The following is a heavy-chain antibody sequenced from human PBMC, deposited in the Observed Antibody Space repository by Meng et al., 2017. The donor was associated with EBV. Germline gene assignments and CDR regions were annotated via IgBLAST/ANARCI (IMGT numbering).Heavy chain of an antibody. J-gene: IGHJ5*02. D-gene: IGHD3-3*01. Sequence: QLQLRESGPGQVKPSETLSLTCTVSGDSISSLYHWGWIRQPPGRGLEWIGSVHYTGSTYYSPSLKSRVTVSVDTSKNQFSLKLSSVTAADTAVYFCARVSFYDYWSGYSFNWFDPWGQGTLVTVSS. V-gene: IGHV4-39*01. CDR3: ARVSFYDYWSGYSFNWFDP. CDR2: VHYTGST. CDR1: GDSISSLYH.